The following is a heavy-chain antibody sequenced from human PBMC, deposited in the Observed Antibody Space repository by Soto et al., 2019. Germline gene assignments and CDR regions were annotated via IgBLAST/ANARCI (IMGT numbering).Heavy chain of an antibody. Sequence: QVQLQESGPGLVKPSETLSLTCTVSNGSISNFYWNWIRQSAGKGLEWIGRIHGSGSATYNPSLRSRVTMSVDTSKNQFSLKVNSVTGADTAVYYCARSSHKESWFDPWGQGTLVTASS. J-gene: IGHJ5*02. CDR1: NGSISNFY. D-gene: IGHD6-13*01. CDR3: ARSSHKESWFDP. V-gene: IGHV4-4*07. CDR2: IHGSGSA.